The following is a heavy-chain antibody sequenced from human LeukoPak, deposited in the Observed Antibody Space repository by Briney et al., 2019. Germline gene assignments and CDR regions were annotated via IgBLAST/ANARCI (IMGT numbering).Heavy chain of an antibody. CDR1: GGSFSGYY. Sequence: SETLSLTCAVYGGSFSGYYWSWIRQPPGKGLEWIGEINHSGSTNYNPSLKSRVTISVDTSKNQFSLKLSSVTAADTAVYYCARGQSHRYSSGGSCYWWFDPWGQGTLVTVSS. D-gene: IGHD2-15*01. CDR2: INHSGST. V-gene: IGHV4-34*01. J-gene: IGHJ5*02. CDR3: ARGQSHRYSSGGSCYWWFDP.